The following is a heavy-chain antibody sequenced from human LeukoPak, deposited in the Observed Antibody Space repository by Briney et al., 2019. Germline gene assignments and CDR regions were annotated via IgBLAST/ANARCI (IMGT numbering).Heavy chain of an antibody. V-gene: IGHV3-66*01. D-gene: IGHD4-17*01. CDR3: ARGHTVTTVYYYYGMDV. Sequence: PGGSLRLSWAASGFTISSNYMSWVRQAPGKGLEWDSVIYSGGSTYYADSVKGRFTISRDNSKNTLYLQMNSLRAEDTAVYYCARGHTVTTVYYYYGMDVWGQGTTVTVSS. CDR1: GFTISSNY. J-gene: IGHJ6*02. CDR2: IYSGGST.